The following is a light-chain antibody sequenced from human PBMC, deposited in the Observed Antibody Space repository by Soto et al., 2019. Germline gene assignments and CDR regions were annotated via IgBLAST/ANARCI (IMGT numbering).Light chain of an antibody. V-gene: IGKV1-39*01. J-gene: IGKJ2*01. CDR3: QQSYSSPVT. CDR2: AAY. Sequence: DIQMTQSPSSLSASIGDRVTITCRASQSITDYLNWYQQKPGKAPKLLIYAAYSLQSGVPSRFSGSGSGTDFSLTISGLQPEDSATYYCQQSYSSPVTFXQGTKVDIK. CDR1: QSITDY.